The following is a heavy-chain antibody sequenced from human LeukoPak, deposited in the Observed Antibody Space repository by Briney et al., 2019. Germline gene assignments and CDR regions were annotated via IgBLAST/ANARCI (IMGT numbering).Heavy chain of an antibody. J-gene: IGHJ3*02. CDR1: GGTFSSYA. D-gene: IGHD3-3*01. CDR3: AITIFGVVIITIDAFDI. V-gene: IGHV1-69*01. Sequence: GASVKVSCKASGGTFSSYAISWVRQAPGQGLEWMGGIIPIFGTANYAQKFQGRDTITADESTSTAYMELSSLRSEDTAVYYCAITIFGVVIITIDAFDIWGQGTMVTVSS. CDR2: IIPIFGTA.